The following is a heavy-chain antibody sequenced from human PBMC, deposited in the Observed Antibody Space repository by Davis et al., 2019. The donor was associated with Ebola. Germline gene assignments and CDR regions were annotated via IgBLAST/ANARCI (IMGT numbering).Heavy chain of an antibody. Sequence: GGSLRLSCAASGFTFSSYAMHWVRQAPGKGLEWVAVISYDGSNKYYADSVKGRFTISRDNSKNTLYLQMNSLRAEDTAVYYCARDQSITGTTSLYYYYGMDVWGQGTTVTVSS. J-gene: IGHJ6*02. CDR3: ARDQSITGTTSLYYYYGMDV. D-gene: IGHD1-7*01. CDR2: ISYDGSNK. CDR1: GFTFSSYA. V-gene: IGHV3-30-3*01.